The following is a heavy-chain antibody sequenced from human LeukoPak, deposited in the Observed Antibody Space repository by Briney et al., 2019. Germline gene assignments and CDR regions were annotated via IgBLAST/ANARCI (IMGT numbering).Heavy chain of an antibody. Sequence: ASVKVSCKASGYTFTGYYMHWVRQAPGQGLEWMGWINPNSGGTNYAQKFQGRVTMTRDTSISTAYMDLSRLRSDDTAVYFCARGPSGWYPYFDYWGQGTLATVSS. CDR3: ARGPSGWYPYFDY. CDR2: INPNSGGT. CDR1: GYTFTGYY. J-gene: IGHJ4*02. V-gene: IGHV1-2*02. D-gene: IGHD6-19*01.